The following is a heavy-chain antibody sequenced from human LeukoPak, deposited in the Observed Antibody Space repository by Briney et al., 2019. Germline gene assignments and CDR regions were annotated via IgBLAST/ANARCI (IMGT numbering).Heavy chain of an antibody. CDR2: IYYSGST. Sequence: SQTLSLTCTVSGGSISSGGYYWSWIRQHPGTGLEWIGYIYYSGSTYYNPSLKSRVTISVDTSKNQFSLKLSSVTAADTAVYYCAREGVVPAAMSGWYFDLWGRAPWSLSPQ. V-gene: IGHV4-31*03. J-gene: IGHJ2*01. CDR3: AREGVVPAAMSGWYFDL. D-gene: IGHD2-2*01. CDR1: GGSISSGGYY.